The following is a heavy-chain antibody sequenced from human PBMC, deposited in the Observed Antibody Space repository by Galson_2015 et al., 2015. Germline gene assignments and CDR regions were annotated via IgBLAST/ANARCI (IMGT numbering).Heavy chain of an antibody. Sequence: SVKVSCKASGYTFTSYGISWVRQAPGQGLEWMRWISAYNGNTNYAQKLQGRVTMTTDTSTSTAYMELRSLRSDDTAVYYCARVKLRFLEWPKSYMDVWGKGTTVTVSS. J-gene: IGHJ6*03. CDR2: ISAYNGNT. CDR1: GYTFTSYG. V-gene: IGHV1-18*01. CDR3: ARVKLRFLEWPKSYMDV. D-gene: IGHD3-3*01.